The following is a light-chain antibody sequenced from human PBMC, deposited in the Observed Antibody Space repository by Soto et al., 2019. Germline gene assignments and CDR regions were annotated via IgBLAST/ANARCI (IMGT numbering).Light chain of an antibody. J-gene: IGLJ2*01. Sequence: QSVLTQPPSVSAAPRQKVTISCSGSSSNIGSNYVAWYQQLPGKAPKLLIYDNNRRPSGIPDRFSGSKSGTSATLGITGLQTGDEADYYCGTWDSDLSDVVFGGGTQLTVL. CDR2: DNN. CDR3: GTWDSDLSDVV. CDR1: SSNIGSNY. V-gene: IGLV1-51*01.